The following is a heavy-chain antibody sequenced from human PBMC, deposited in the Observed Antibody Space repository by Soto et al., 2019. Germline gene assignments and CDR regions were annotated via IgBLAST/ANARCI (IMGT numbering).Heavy chain of an antibody. CDR1: GYTFISYS. J-gene: IGHJ4*02. Sequence: QVLLEQSGAEVTRAGASVKVSCKASGYTFISYSIAWVRQAPGQGLEWMGWSSTYNGNTKYAQKFKDTMAMTTDTSTGTPYTDGRSLRSNCTTGQYSAGAAYRAMWVRIIDTGVHGVENDYWGQGTLVTVSS. D-gene: IGHD7-27*01. CDR2: SSTYNGNT. CDR3: AGAAYRAMWVRIIDTGVHGVENDY. V-gene: IGHV1-18*01.